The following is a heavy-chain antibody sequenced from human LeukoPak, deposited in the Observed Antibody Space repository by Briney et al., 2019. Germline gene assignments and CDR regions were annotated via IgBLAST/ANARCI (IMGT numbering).Heavy chain of an antibody. D-gene: IGHD3-3*01. Sequence: SQTLSLTCTASGGSIRSYYWSWIRQPPGKGLEWIGYIYFSGSTSYNPSLKSRVTISVDRSKNQSSLKLSSVAAADTAVYYCARSYDTNFDYWGQGTLVTVSS. CDR3: ARSYDTNFDY. V-gene: IGHV4-59*01. CDR2: IYFSGST. J-gene: IGHJ4*02. CDR1: GGSIRSYY.